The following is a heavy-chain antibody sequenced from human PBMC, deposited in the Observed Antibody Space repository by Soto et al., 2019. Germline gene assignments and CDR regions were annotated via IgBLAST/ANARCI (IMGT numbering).Heavy chain of an antibody. CDR2: IYYSGST. CDR3: ARHPIWGSYSFDY. J-gene: IGHJ4*02. CDR1: GGSISSSSYY. V-gene: IGHV4-39*01. D-gene: IGHD3-16*01. Sequence: SETLSLTCTVSGGSISSSSYYWGWIRHPPGKGLEWIGSIYYSGSTYYNPSLKSRVTISVDTSKNQFSLKLSSVTAADTAVYYCARHPIWGSYSFDYWGQGTLVTVSS.